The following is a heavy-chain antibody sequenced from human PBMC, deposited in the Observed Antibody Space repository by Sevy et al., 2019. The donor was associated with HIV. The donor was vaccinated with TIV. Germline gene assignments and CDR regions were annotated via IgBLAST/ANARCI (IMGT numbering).Heavy chain of an antibody. Sequence: GGSLRLSCAASGFTFSNYAMTWVRQAPGKGLEWVSSISGCTGTKYYADSVKGRFTISRDNSKNTLYLQMNSLRAEDTAVYSCAKDTGSGRIYFDSWGQGTPVTVSS. CDR1: GFTFSNYA. CDR3: AKDTGSGRIYFDS. V-gene: IGHV3-23*01. D-gene: IGHD3-10*01. CDR2: ISGCTGTK. J-gene: IGHJ4*02.